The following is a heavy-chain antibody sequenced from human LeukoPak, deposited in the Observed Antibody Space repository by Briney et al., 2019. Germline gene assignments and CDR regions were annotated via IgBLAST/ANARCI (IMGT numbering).Heavy chain of an antibody. Sequence: PGGSLTLSCAASGFTFSRYSMNWVRQAPGKGLEWVSSISSGSSYLYYADSVKGRFTISRDNTKNSLFLQMNSLRAEDTAVYYCARAPIVGREMTTTYTDYGGQGTLVTVSS. D-gene: IGHD3-16*01. V-gene: IGHV3-21*01. CDR3: ARAPIVGREMTTTYTDY. J-gene: IGHJ4*02. CDR2: ISSGSSYL. CDR1: GFTFSRYS.